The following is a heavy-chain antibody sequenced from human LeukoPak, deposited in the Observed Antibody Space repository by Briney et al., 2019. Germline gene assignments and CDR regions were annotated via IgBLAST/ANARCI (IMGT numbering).Heavy chain of an antibody. Sequence: PSETLSLTCAVYGGSFSGYYWSWIRQPPGKGLEWIGEINHSGSTNYNPSLKSRVTISVDTSKNQFSLKLSSVTAADTAVYYCARLGGNTRIAAAGRGSDAFDIWGQGTMATVSS. D-gene: IGHD6-13*01. CDR1: GGSFSGYY. J-gene: IGHJ3*02. CDR3: ARLGGNTRIAAAGRGSDAFDI. CDR2: INHSGST. V-gene: IGHV4-34*01.